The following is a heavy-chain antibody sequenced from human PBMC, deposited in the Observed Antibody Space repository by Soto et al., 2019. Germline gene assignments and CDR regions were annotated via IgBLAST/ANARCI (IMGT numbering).Heavy chain of an antibody. Sequence: QVQLVQSGAEVKKSGSSVKVSCKASGGTFSSYRINWLRQAPGQGLEWVGGIVPIRRTADYAQKFQGRVTITADESARTSDMELRSLKSQDTAVYYCVRDSGAKLSSSWGQGTLVTVSS. CDR3: VRDSGAKLSSS. J-gene: IGHJ4*02. D-gene: IGHD6-13*01. CDR2: IVPIRRTA. CDR1: GGTFSSYR. V-gene: IGHV1-69*01.